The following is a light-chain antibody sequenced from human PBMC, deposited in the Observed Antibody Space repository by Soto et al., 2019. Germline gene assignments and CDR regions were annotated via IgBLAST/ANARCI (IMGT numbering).Light chain of an antibody. CDR2: LEGSGSY. V-gene: IGLV4-60*02. Sequence: VVTQSSSASASLGSSVKLTCTLSSGHSSYIIAWHQQQPGKAPRYLMKLEGSGSYNKGSGVPDRFSGSSSGADRYLTISNLQFADEADYYCETWDSNTWVFGGGTKLTVL. CDR3: ETWDSNTWV. J-gene: IGLJ3*02. CDR1: SGHSSYI.